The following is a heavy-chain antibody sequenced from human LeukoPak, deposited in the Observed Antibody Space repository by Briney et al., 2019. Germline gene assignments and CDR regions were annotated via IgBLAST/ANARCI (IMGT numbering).Heavy chain of an antibody. CDR3: AKEFLTTVTTKRWFDP. D-gene: IGHD4-11*01. J-gene: IGHJ5*02. Sequence: GGSLRLSCAASGFTFSSYAMSWVRQAPGKGLEWVSAISGSGGSTYYADSVKGRFTISRDNSKNTLYLQMNSLRAEDTAVYYCAKEFLTTVTTKRWFDPWGQGTLVTVSS. CDR1: GFTFSSYA. CDR2: ISGSGGST. V-gene: IGHV3-23*01.